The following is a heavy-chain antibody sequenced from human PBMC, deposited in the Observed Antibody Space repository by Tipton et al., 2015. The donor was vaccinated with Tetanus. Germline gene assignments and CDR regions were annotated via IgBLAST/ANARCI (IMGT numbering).Heavy chain of an antibody. CDR2: IYYSGTT. V-gene: IGHV4-4*01. CDR1: GGPVSSSNW. CDR3: ARTPDYYYGMDV. J-gene: IGHJ6*02. Sequence: TLSLTCDVSGGPVSSSNWWSWVRHAPGKGLEWIGEIYYSGTTNYNPSLKSRVTISTDKSKNQVSLRLNSVTAADTAVYFCARTPDYYYGMDVWGQGTTVTVSS.